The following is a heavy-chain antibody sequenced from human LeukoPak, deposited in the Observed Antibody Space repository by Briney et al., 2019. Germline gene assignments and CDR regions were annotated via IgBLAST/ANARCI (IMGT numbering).Heavy chain of an antibody. D-gene: IGHD3-22*01. CDR2: ISSSSTII. Sequence: GGSLRLSCAASGFTFRDYTMNWVRQAPGKGLEWVSYISSSSTIINYADSVKGRFTISRDNAKNSLYLQMNSLRAEDTAVYYCARGDYYDSSGYYYTYWGQGTLVTVSS. CDR3: ARGDYYDSSGYYYTY. CDR1: GFTFRDYT. V-gene: IGHV3-48*01. J-gene: IGHJ4*02.